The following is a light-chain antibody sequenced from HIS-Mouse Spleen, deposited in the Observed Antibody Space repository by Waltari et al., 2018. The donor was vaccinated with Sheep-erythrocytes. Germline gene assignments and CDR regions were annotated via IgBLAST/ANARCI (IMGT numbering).Light chain of an antibody. J-gene: IGLJ1*01. Sequence: QSALTQPRSVSGSPGQSVTISCTGTSSHVGGYNYVSWYQQHPGKAPKRMIYDVSKRPSGVPDRFSGSKSGNTASLTISGLQAEDEAGYYCCSYAGSYNYVFGTGTKVTVL. CDR1: SSHVGGYNY. V-gene: IGLV2-11*01. CDR3: CSYAGSYNYV. CDR2: DVS.